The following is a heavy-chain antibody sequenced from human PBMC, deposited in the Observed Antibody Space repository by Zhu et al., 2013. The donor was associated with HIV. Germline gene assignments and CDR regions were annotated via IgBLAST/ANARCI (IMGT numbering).Heavy chain of an antibody. CDR2: ISAYTGST. CDR1: GYTFTDYG. CDR3: AKVQYYYEGSGPNDY. Sequence: QVQVVQSGREVKKPGASVKVSCKTSGYTFTDYGITWVRQAPGQGLEWVGWISAYTGSTDSAQRFQGRVTMTTDTSTSTAYMELRSLRPDDTAVYYCAKVQYYYEGSGPNDYWGQGTWVNRLL. J-gene: IGHJ4*02. V-gene: IGHV1-18*01. D-gene: IGHD3-22*01.